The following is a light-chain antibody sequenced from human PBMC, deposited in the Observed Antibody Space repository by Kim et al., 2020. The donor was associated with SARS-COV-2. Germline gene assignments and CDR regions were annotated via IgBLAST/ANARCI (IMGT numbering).Light chain of an antibody. J-gene: IGKJ4*01. V-gene: IGKV3-11*01. CDR1: QGVSSY. CDR2: DAS. Sequence: LSPGERVTLSCRARQGVSSYLAWYQQRPGQAPRLLIYDASSRATGIPARFSGSGSGTDFTLTISSLEPEDFAVYYCQQRSNWPLTFGGGTKVDIK. CDR3: QQRSNWPLT.